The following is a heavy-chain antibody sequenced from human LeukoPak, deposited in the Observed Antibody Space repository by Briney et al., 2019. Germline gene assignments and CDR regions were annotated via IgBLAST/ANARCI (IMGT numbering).Heavy chain of an antibody. CDR2: ISTAGVT. V-gene: IGHV3-13*01. Sequence: GGPLRLSCAASGFTVSGNDMHWVRQSIGKGLEWVSAISTAGVTSYPGSVKGRFIISRENAKNSLYLQMNSLRAGDTAVYYCAKDLRDSTGLGAFDVWGHGTMVTVSS. CDR3: AKDLRDSTGLGAFDV. D-gene: IGHD3-22*01. J-gene: IGHJ3*01. CDR1: GFTVSGND.